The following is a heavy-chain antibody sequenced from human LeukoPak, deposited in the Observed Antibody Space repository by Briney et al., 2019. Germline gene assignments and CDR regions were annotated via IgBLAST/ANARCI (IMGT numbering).Heavy chain of an antibody. CDR3: ARDQSYYDSSGYRVYGFDY. CDR2: IYIGGST. D-gene: IGHD3-22*01. J-gene: IGHJ4*02. Sequence: GGSLRLSCAASGFAVSSNYMSWVRQAPGKGLEWVSVIYIGGSTYYADSVKGRFTISRDNSKNTLYLQMNSLRAEDTAVYYCARDQSYYDSSGYRVYGFDYWGQGTLVTVSS. V-gene: IGHV3-66*01. CDR1: GFAVSSNY.